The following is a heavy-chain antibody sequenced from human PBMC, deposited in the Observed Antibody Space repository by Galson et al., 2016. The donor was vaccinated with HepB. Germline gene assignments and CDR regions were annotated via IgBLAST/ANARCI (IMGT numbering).Heavy chain of an antibody. CDR1: GYIFINYY. D-gene: IGHD6-13*01. Sequence: SVKVSCKASGYIFINYYLHWVRQAPGQGLEWMGTIDPSGGRTTYAQKFQGRVTMTRDTSTSTLYMELSSLRSEDTAVYYCAGRAAGCYWYIDIWGRGTLVTVSS. V-gene: IGHV1-46*01. J-gene: IGHJ2*01. CDR3: AGRAAGCYWYIDI. CDR2: IDPSGGRT.